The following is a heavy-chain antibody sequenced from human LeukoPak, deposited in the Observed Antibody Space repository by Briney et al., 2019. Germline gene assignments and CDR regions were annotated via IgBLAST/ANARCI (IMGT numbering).Heavy chain of an antibody. CDR2: IYHSGST. CDR1: GYSISSGYY. CDR3: ARDTTGDHNSFDY. Sequence: SETPSLTCTVSGYSISSGYYWGWIRQPPGKGLEWIGSIYHSGSTYYNPSLKSRVTISVDTSKNQFSLKLSSVTAADTAVYYCARDTTGDHNSFDYWGQGTLVTVSS. V-gene: IGHV4-38-2*02. D-gene: IGHD7-27*01. J-gene: IGHJ4*02.